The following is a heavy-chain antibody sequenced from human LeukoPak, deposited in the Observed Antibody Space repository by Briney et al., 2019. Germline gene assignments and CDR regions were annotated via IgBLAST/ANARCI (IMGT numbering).Heavy chain of an antibody. CDR2: IYSDGST. CDR1: GFTVSSNY. V-gene: IGHV3-53*01. Sequence: GGSLRLSCAASGFTVSSNYMSWVRQAPGKGLEWVSVIYSDGSTYYADSVKGRFTISRDNSKNTLYLQMNTLRAEDTAVYHCARYDFILISYFDLWGRGALVTVSS. CDR3: ARYDFILISYFDL. J-gene: IGHJ2*01. D-gene: IGHD3-3*01.